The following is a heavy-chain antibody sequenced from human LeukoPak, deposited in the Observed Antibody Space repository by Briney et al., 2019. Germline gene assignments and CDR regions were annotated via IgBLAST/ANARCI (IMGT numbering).Heavy chain of an antibody. J-gene: IGHJ4*02. CDR3: AKDRPNYYDSSGHYYRRNGDY. V-gene: IGHV3-23*01. CDR1: GFTFSSYA. Sequence: GGSLRLSCAASGFTFSSYAMSWVRQAPGKGLEWVSSITSSGESTYYAGSVKGQFTISRDNSKNTVYLQMNSLRAEDTAVYYCAKDRPNYYDSSGHYYRRNGDYWGQGTLVTVSS. CDR2: ITSSGEST. D-gene: IGHD3-22*01.